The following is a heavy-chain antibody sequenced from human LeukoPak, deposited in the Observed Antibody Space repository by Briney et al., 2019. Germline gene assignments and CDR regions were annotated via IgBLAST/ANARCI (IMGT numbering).Heavy chain of an antibody. Sequence: PSETLSLTCTVSGGSISSYYWSWIRQPPGKGLEWIGYIYYSGSTNYNPSLKSRVTISVDTSKNQFSLKLSSVTAADTAVYYCARLKWTNNGRGFDYWGQGTLVTVSS. V-gene: IGHV4-59*08. CDR2: IYYSGST. D-gene: IGHD1/OR15-1a*01. CDR1: GGSISSYY. J-gene: IGHJ4*02. CDR3: ARLKWTNNGRGFDY.